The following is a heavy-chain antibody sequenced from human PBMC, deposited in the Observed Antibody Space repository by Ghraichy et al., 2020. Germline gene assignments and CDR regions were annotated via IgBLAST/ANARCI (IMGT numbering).Heavy chain of an antibody. D-gene: IGHD5-18*01. CDR2: IYYSGST. J-gene: IGHJ4*02. Sequence: SETLSLTCTVSGGSISSSSYYWGWIRQPPGKGLEWIGSIYYSGSTYYNPSLKSRVTISVDTSKNQFSLKLSSVTAADTAVYYCARLYSYGTLFDYWGQGTLVTVSS. V-gene: IGHV4-39*01. CDR1: GGSISSSSYY. CDR3: ARLYSYGTLFDY.